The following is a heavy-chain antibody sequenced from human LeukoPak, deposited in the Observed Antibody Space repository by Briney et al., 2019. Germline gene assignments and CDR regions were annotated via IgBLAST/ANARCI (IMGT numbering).Heavy chain of an antibody. D-gene: IGHD1-1*01. Sequence: NPSQTLSLXCTVSGGSMGGYSWSWLRQPAGKGLEWIGRIYTSGSTNYNPSLKSRVTMSVDTSKNQFSLKLSSVTAADTGVYYCARDSVEGYWGQGTLVTVSS. J-gene: IGHJ4*02. V-gene: IGHV4-4*07. CDR2: IYTSGST. CDR3: ARDSVEGY. CDR1: GGSMGGYS.